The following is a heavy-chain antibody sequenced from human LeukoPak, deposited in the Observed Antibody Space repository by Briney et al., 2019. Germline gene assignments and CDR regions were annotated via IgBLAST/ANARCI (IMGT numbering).Heavy chain of an antibody. CDR2: ITNNGGNT. V-gene: IGHV3-64*01. CDR1: GFTFSDYV. D-gene: IGHD2-2*01. Sequence: QPGGSLRLSCAASGFTFSDYVMHWVRQAPGKGLEYVSAITNNGGNTYHVNSVKGRFTISRDNSMNTLYLQMGSLRAEDTAVYYCAKDEKSRCSSTSCREYFQHWGQGTLVTVSS. J-gene: IGHJ1*01. CDR3: AKDEKSRCSSTSCREYFQH.